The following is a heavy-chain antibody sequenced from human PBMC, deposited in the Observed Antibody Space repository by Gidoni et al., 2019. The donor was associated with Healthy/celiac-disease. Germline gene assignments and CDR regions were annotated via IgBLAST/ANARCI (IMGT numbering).Heavy chain of an antibody. V-gene: IGHV3-7*03. Sequence: EVQLVESGGGLVQPGGSLSLSCAASGFTFSRYWMGWVRQAPGKGLEWVANIKQNGSEKYYVDSVKGRFTISRDNAKNSLYLQMNSLRAEDTAVYYCAREGSPGGFDYWGQGTLVTVSS. CDR2: IKQNGSEK. CDR1: GFTFSRYW. D-gene: IGHD3-10*01. CDR3: AREGSPGGFDY. J-gene: IGHJ4*02.